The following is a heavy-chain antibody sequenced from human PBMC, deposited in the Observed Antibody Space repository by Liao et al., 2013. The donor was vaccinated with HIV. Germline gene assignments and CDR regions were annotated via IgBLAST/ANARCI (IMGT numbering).Heavy chain of an antibody. CDR3: ARDELWRHYMDV. Sequence: QVTLQESGPGLVKPSETLSLTCSVSGDSISSSNYYWSWIRQPAGKGLEWIGRIYVAGGTNYNPSLKSRVTISMDTSENQFSLTLRSVTAADTAVYFCARDELWRHYMDVWGTGTAVAVSS. CDR1: GDSISSSNYY. CDR2: IYVAGGT. V-gene: IGHV4-61*02. D-gene: IGHD1-1*01. J-gene: IGHJ6*03.